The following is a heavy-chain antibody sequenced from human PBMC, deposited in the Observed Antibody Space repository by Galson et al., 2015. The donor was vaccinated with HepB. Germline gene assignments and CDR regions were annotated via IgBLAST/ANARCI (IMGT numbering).Heavy chain of an antibody. D-gene: IGHD3-22*01. Sequence: SVKVSCKASGYTFTSYYMHWVRQAPGQGLEWMGIINPSGGSTSYAQKFQGRVTMTRDTSTSTVYMELSSLRSEDTAVYYCARGQPRYYYDSSGYYYFYWGQGTLVTVSS. CDR2: INPSGGST. CDR3: ARGQPRYYYDSSGYYYFY. CDR1: GYTFTSYY. J-gene: IGHJ4*02. V-gene: IGHV1-46*01.